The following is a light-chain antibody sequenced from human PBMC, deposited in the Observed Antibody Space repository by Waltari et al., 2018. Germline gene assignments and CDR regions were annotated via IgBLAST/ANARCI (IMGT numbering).Light chain of an antibody. CDR1: SSNTGNND. Sequence: QSVLTQPPSVSAAPGPKVTIPCPGSSSNTGNNDFSWYRQFPGTAPKLPIYANYKRPSGVPDRFSGSKSGTATTLGITGLQTGDEADYYCGTWDSSLRGAVFGGGTKLAVL. CDR2: ANY. J-gene: IGLJ2*01. V-gene: IGLV1-51*01. CDR3: GTWDSSLRGAV.